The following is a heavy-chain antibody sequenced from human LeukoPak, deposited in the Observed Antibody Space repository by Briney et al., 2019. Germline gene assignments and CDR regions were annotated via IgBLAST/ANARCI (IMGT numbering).Heavy chain of an antibody. V-gene: IGHV1-18*01. CDR2: ISAYNGNT. D-gene: IGHD6-19*01. CDR1: GYTFTSYG. J-gene: IGHJ1*01. CDR3: ARDYYQWLVLEYFQH. Sequence: GASVKVSCKASGYTFTSYGISWVRQAPGQGLEWMGWISAYNGNTNYAQKLQGRVTMTTDTSTSTAYMELRSLRSDDTAVYYCARDYYQWLVLEYFQHWGQGTLVTVSS.